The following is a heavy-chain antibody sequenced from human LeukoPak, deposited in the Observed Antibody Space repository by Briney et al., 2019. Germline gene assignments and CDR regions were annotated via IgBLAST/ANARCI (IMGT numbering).Heavy chain of an antibody. CDR2: ISYDGSNK. CDR3: AKDHTIEWLRVGSAAFDI. D-gene: IGHD5-12*01. Sequence: GRSLRLSCAASGFTFSSYAMHWVRQAPGKGLEWVAVISYDGSNKYYADSVKGRFTISRDNSKNTLYLQMNSLRAEDTAVYYCAKDHTIEWLRVGSAAFDIWGQGTMVTVSS. V-gene: IGHV3-30-3*01. J-gene: IGHJ3*02. CDR1: GFTFSSYA.